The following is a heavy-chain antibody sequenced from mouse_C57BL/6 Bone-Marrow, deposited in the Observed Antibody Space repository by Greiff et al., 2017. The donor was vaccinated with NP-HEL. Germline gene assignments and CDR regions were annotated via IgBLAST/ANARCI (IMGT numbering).Heavy chain of an antibody. D-gene: IGHD2-3*01. V-gene: IGHV5-17*01. CDR1: GFTFSDYG. CDR2: ISSGSSTI. CDR3: ARPDGYYGFYFDY. Sequence: EVQVVESGGGLVKPGGSLKLSCAASGFTFSDYGMHWVRQAPEKGLEWVAYISSGSSTIYYADTVKGRFTISRDNAKNTLFLQMTSLRSEDTAMYYCARPDGYYGFYFDYWGQGTTLTVSS. J-gene: IGHJ2*01.